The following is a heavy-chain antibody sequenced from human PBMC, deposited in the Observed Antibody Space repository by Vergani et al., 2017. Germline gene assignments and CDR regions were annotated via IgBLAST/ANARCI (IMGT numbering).Heavy chain of an antibody. CDR1: GGSFNTYY. CDR2: INQSGST. CDR3: ARVRRITIFGVVMTPFDY. D-gene: IGHD3-3*01. V-gene: IGHV4-59*12. Sequence: QVQLEEAGPGLVKPSETLSLTCTVSGGSFNTYYWSWIRQSPGKGLEWIGEINQSGSTKNNPSFKSRVTISVDTSKNQFSLKLSSVTAADTAVYYCARVRRITIFGVVMTPFDYWGQGTLVTVSS. J-gene: IGHJ4*02.